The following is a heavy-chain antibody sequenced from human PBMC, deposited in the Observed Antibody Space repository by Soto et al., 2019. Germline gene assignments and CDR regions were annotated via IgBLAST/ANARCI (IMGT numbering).Heavy chain of an antibody. CDR3: ARGRYSSAFDAFDI. CDR2: ISSSSSPI. D-gene: IGHD6-19*01. Sequence: EVQLVESGGGFVQSGGSLRLSCAASEFIFSSYSMNWVRQAPGKGLEWVSYISSSSSPIYYTDSVKGRFTISRDNGKNSLYLQMNSLRDEDTAVYYCARGRYSSAFDAFDIWGQGTVVTVSS. V-gene: IGHV3-48*02. J-gene: IGHJ3*02. CDR1: EFIFSSYS.